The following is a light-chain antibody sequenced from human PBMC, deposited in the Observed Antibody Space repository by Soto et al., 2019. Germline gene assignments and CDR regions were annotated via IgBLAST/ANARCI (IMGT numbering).Light chain of an antibody. CDR3: QQYASAPLT. V-gene: IGKV3-20*01. J-gene: IGKJ1*01. Sequence: EMVLTHSPATLSLSPGERATLSCRASLTVTNNYLAWYQQKAGQAPRLVIYDASTRATGIPDRFSASGSGTDFTLTISRLEPEDFAVYFCQQYASAPLTFGQGNKVEVK. CDR2: DAS. CDR1: LTVTNNY.